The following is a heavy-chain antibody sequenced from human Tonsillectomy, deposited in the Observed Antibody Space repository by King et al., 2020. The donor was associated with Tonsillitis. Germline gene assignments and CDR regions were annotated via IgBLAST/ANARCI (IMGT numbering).Heavy chain of an antibody. CDR1: GDTYTNYY. Sequence: QMGQSGAEMKKTGSSVTVSCKASGDTYTNYYMNWVRQAPGQGLEWMGIINTSGGSTRYAQKFKARVTVSGDTSTSTVYMELSTLRSGDTAVYYCARSLVGVDDAFDIWGQGTMVTVSS. J-gene: IGHJ3*02. CDR3: ARSLVGVDDAFDI. D-gene: IGHD1-26*01. V-gene: IGHV1-46*03. CDR2: INTSGGST.